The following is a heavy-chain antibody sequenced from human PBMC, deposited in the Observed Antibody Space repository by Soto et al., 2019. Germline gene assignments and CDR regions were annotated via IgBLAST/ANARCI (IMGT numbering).Heavy chain of an antibody. CDR3: VKGGTSVGSAGFDY. CDR2: IRNNGIST. V-gene: IGHV3-64D*06. CDR1: GFTVSSNY. D-gene: IGHD2-15*01. J-gene: IGHJ4*02. Sequence: GGSLRLSCAASGFTVSSNYMSWVRQAPGKGLEFVSVIRNNGISTYYADSVKGRFTISRDNSKNTLSLQMRSLRPEDTAVYYCVKGGTSVGSAGFDYWGLGTLLTV.